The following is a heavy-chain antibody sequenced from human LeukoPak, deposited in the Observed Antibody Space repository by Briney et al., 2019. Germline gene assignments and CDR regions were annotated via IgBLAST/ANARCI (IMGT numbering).Heavy chain of an antibody. Sequence: SETLSLTCTVSGGSISSSSYFWGWIRQPPGKGLEWIGSIYYSGSTYYNPSLKSRVTISVDTSKNQFSLKLSSVTAADTAVYYCARRVTVTPYYYYYGMAVWGQGTTVTVSS. CDR3: ARRVTVTPYYYYYGMAV. J-gene: IGHJ6*02. CDR2: IYYSGST. CDR1: GGSISSSSYF. V-gene: IGHV4-39*01. D-gene: IGHD4-11*01.